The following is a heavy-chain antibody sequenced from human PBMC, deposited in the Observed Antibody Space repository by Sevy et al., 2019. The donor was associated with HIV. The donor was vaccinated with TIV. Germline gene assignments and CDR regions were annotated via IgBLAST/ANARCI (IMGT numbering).Heavy chain of an antibody. CDR1: GFSFSSSW. D-gene: IGHD3-10*01. CDR3: AKGHRGVTDY. V-gene: IGHV3-74*01. Sequence: GGSLRLSCTASGFSFSSSWMHWVRQPPRKGPVWVSHINSDGMSTRYADSVKGRFTVSRDNGKNTMYLQMNSLRVDDTAVYYCAKGHRGVTDYWGQGTLVTVSS. CDR2: INSDGMST. J-gene: IGHJ4*02.